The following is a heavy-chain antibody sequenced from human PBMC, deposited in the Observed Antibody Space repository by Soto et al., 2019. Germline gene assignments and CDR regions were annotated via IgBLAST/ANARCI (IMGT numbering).Heavy chain of an antibody. D-gene: IGHD3-10*01. CDR3: AREPRYGELVPLDY. J-gene: IGHJ4*02. Sequence: QVQLQQWGAGLLKPSETLSLTCAVYGGSFSGYYWSWIRQPPGKGLEWIGEINHSGSTNYNPSLKSRVTISVDTSKNQFSLKLSSVTAADTAVYYCAREPRYGELVPLDYWGQGTLVTVSS. CDR1: GGSFSGYY. CDR2: INHSGST. V-gene: IGHV4-34*01.